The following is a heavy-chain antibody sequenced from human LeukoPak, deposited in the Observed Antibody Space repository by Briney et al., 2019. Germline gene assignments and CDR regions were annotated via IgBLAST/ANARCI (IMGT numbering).Heavy chain of an antibody. CDR2: MNKDGSEE. CDR1: GFILSNHW. Sequence: PGSSQRLSCAASGFILSNHWMTWVRQAPGKGPEWVANMNKDGSEEYYVDSVKGRFTIFKDTAKNSLYLQMNNLRVEDTALYYCARNNDMDVWGQGTTVVVSS. CDR3: ARNNDMDV. V-gene: IGHV3-7*03. J-gene: IGHJ6*02. D-gene: IGHD1/OR15-1a*01.